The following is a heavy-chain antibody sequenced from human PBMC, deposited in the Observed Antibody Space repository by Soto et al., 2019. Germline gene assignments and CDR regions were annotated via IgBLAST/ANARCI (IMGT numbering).Heavy chain of an antibody. D-gene: IGHD6-13*01. V-gene: IGHV4-34*01. CDR1: GGSFSGYY. CDR3: ARATGYSSSWYYYYGMDV. J-gene: IGHJ6*02. CDR2: INHSGST. Sequence: NPSETLSLTCAVYGGSFSGYYWSWIRQPPGKGLEWIGEINHSGSTNYNPSLKSRVTISVDTSKNQFSLKLSSVTAADTAVYYCARATGYSSSWYYYYGMDVWGQGTTVTVSS.